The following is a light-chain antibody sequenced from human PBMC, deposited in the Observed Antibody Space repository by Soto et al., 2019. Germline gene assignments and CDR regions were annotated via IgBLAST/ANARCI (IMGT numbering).Light chain of an antibody. CDR2: EVG. Sequence: QSVLTQPASVSGSPGQSITISCTGTSSDIGDYNYVSWYQQHPGKAPKLIIFEVGDRPSGVSNRFSGSKSGYTASLTISGLQAEDEADYYCSSHTSTSTWVFGAGTKGTVL. J-gene: IGLJ3*02. V-gene: IGLV2-14*01. CDR1: SSDIGDYNY. CDR3: SSHTSTSTWV.